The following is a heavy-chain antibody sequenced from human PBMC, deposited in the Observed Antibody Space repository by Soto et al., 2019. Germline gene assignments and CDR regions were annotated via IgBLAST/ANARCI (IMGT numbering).Heavy chain of an antibody. CDR2: ISASGGTR. D-gene: IGHD3-10*01. V-gene: IGHV3-21*04. CDR3: ARWATVLREPMSDGVDV. CDR1: GVTFNSYC. J-gene: IGHJ6*02. Sequence: GPLILSSAVSGVTFNSYCMSLIRQSPGKGLEWVSAISASGGTRYYVDSVKGRFTISRDNAKKSAYLQMNSLRAEDTAVYYCARWATVLREPMSDGVDVWGQGTTVTVSS.